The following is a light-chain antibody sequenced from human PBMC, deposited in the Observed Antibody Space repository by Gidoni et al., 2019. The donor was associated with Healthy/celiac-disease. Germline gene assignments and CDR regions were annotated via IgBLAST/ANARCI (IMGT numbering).Light chain of an antibody. V-gene: IGKV1-5*01. Sequence: DIQMTQSPSTRSASVGDRVTITCRASHSISSWLAWYQQKPGKAPKLLIYDASSLESGVPSRFSGSGSGTDFTLTISSLQPDDFATYYCQQYNSYSPWAFGQGTKLEIK. J-gene: IGKJ2*01. CDR3: QQYNSYSPWA. CDR1: HSISSW. CDR2: DAS.